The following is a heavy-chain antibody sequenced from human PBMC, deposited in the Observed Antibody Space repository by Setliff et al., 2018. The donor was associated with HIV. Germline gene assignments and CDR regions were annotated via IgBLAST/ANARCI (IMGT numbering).Heavy chain of an antibody. CDR3: ASRVYYYDSSGYLREEGFDP. D-gene: IGHD3-22*01. CDR1: SGAISRAASY. V-gene: IGHV4-39*01. CDR2: IFYRGDT. Sequence: SETLSLTCTVSSGAISRAASYWSWIRQSPGKGLEWIGTIFYRGDTYYNPSLKSRLTLSVDTPKSQFSLRLSSVTAADAAVYYCASRVYYYDSSGYLREEGFDPWGQGTLVTVSS. J-gene: IGHJ5*02.